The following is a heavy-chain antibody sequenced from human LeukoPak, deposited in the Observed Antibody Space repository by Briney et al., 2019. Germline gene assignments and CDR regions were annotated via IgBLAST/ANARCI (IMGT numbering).Heavy chain of an antibody. V-gene: IGHV1-2*02. Sequence: ASVRVSCKTSGYTFTDYYIHWMRQAPGQGLEWMGWINSNSSGTSYAQKFQGRVTMTRDTSISTAYMELSRLRSDDTAVYYCARVGSSANYWGQGTLVTVSS. J-gene: IGHJ4*02. D-gene: IGHD3-10*01. CDR3: ARVGSSANY. CDR1: GYTFTDYY. CDR2: INSNSSGT.